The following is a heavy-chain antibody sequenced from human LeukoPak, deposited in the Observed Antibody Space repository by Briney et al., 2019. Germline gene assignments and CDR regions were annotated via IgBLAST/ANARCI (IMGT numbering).Heavy chain of an antibody. D-gene: IGHD1-1*01. CDR1: GYNFSAYG. Sequence: ASVKVSCRASGYNFSAYGMTWVRQAPGQGLEWMGWVTSDNRDTKYAPKFQGRVTKTTDMSSTTAYMELRSLRSDDTAVYYCARGSHEYWNDYWGQGTLVTVSS. CDR3: ARGSHEYWNDY. J-gene: IGHJ4*02. V-gene: IGHV1-18*01. CDR2: VTSDNRDT.